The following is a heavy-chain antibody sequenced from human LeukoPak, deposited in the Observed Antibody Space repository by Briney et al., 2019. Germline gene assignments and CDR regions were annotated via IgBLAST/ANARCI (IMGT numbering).Heavy chain of an antibody. Sequence: PGGSLRLSCAASGFTFSSYAMSWVRQAPGKGLEWVSAISGSGGSTYYADSVKGRFTISRDNSKNTLYLQMNSLRAEDTAVYYCAKEVNRVIAVAANFDYWGQGTLVTVSS. D-gene: IGHD6-19*01. CDR2: ISGSGGST. J-gene: IGHJ4*02. V-gene: IGHV3-23*01. CDR3: AKEVNRVIAVAANFDY. CDR1: GFTFSSYA.